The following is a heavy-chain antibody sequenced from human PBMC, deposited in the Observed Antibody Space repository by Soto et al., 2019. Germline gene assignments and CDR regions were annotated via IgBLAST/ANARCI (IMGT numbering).Heavy chain of an antibody. D-gene: IGHD6-19*01. V-gene: IGHV5-51*01. J-gene: IGHJ4*02. CDR1: GYDFPNYW. CDR3: ARRGSSGTKGAFDD. CDR2: IYPDDSDT. Sequence: RWESLNISCKGSGYDFPNYWIGWVRQMPGKGLEWMGLIYPDDSDTRYSPSFQGQVTISADMSISTAFLQWSSLEASDTAIYYCARRGSSGTKGAFDDWGQGTLVTVS.